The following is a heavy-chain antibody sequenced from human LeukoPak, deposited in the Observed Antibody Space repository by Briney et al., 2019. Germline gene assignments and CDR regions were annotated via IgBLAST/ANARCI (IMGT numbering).Heavy chain of an antibody. Sequence: GGSLRLSCAASGFTFSTYWMSWVRQAPGKGLEWVSAISGSGGSTYYADSVKGRFTISRDNSKNTLYLQMNSLRAEDTAVYYCASEKDYLPKYYFDYWGQGTLVTVSS. V-gene: IGHV3-23*01. CDR3: ASEKDYLPKYYFDY. CDR2: ISGSGGST. J-gene: IGHJ4*02. CDR1: GFTFSTYW. D-gene: IGHD3-16*01.